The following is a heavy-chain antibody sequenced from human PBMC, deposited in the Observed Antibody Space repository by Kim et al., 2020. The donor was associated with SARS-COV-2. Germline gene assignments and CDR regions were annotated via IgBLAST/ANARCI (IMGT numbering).Heavy chain of an antibody. CDR1: GFTFSMYA. CDR3: AKVGYSSGPPWGDFDI. Sequence: GGSLRLSCAASGFTFSMYAMTWVRQAPGKGLAWVSALSGTGENTYYADSVRGRFTISRDNSRDTVYLEMNSLRIEDTGVYYCAKVGYSSGPPWGDFDIWGQGTMVTVSS. V-gene: IGHV3-23*01. D-gene: IGHD6-19*01. J-gene: IGHJ3*02. CDR2: LSGTGENT.